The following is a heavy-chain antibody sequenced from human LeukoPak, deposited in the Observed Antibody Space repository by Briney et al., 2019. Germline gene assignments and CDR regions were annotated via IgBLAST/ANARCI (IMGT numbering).Heavy chain of an antibody. V-gene: IGHV3-23*01. CDR3: ASSGWSLHYFDY. CDR2: ISGSGGST. D-gene: IGHD6-19*01. CDR1: GFTFSGYA. J-gene: IGHJ4*02. Sequence: GGSLRLSCAASGFTFSGYAMNWVRQAPGKGLEWVSGISGSGGSTYYADSVKGRFTISRDNSKNTLYLQMNSLRAEDTAVYYCASSGWSLHYFDYWGQGTLVTVSS.